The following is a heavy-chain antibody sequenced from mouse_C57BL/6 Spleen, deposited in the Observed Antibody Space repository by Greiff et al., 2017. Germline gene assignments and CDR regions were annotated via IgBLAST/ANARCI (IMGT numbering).Heavy chain of an antibody. CDR2: IDPSDSYT. CDR3: ARRGYYGSSPYFDY. CDR1: GYTFTSYW. D-gene: IGHD1-1*01. V-gene: IGHV1-50*01. Sequence: QVQLQQPGAELVKPGASVKLSCKASGYTFTSYWMQWVKQRPGQGLEWIGEIDPSDSYTNSNQKFTGKATLTVDTSSSTAYMQLSSLTSEDSAVYYCARRGYYGSSPYFDYWGQGTTLTVSS. J-gene: IGHJ2*01.